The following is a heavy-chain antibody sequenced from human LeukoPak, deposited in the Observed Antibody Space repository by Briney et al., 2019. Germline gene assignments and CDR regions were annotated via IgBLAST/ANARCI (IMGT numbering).Heavy chain of an antibody. D-gene: IGHD3-10*01. CDR2: ISSSSSYI. V-gene: IGHV3-21*01. Sequence: PGGSLRLSCAASGFTFSSYSMNWVRQAPGKGLEWVSSISSSSSYIYYADSVKGRFTISRDNAKNSLYLQMNSLRAEDTAAYYCARDLPMVRGLSGFDYWGQGTLVTVSS. CDR1: GFTFSSYS. CDR3: ARDLPMVRGLSGFDY. J-gene: IGHJ4*02.